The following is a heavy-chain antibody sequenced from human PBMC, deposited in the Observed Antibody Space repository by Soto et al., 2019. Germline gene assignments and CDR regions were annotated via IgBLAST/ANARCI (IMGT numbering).Heavy chain of an antibody. D-gene: IGHD2-2*01. CDR2: IYYSGST. CDR3: ARGAVPAAYLFYFDY. Sequence: SETLSLTCTVSGGSISSSSYYWGWIRQPPGKGLEWIGSIYYSGSTYYNPSLKSRVTISVDTSKNQFSLKLSSVTAADTAVYYCARGAVPAAYLFYFDYWGQGALVTVSS. J-gene: IGHJ4*02. CDR1: GGSISSSSYY. V-gene: IGHV4-39*07.